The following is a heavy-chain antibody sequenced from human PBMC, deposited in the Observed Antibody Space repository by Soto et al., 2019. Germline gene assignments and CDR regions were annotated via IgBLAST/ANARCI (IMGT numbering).Heavy chain of an antibody. Sequence: EVQLLESGGGLVQPGGSLRLCCAASGFTFSNYAMNWVRQAPGKGLEWVSSITGSGDKTYYADSVKGRFTISRDNSKNTLYLQMNSLRAEDTAVYSCAKGGDSGYDFWYSDLRGRGTLVNVSS. J-gene: IGHJ2*01. CDR2: ITGSGDKT. D-gene: IGHD5-12*01. CDR1: GFTFSNYA. V-gene: IGHV3-23*01. CDR3: AKGGDSGYDFWYSDL.